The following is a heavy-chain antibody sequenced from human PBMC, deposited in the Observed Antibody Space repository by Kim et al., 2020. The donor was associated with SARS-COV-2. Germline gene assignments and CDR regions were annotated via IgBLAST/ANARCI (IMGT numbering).Heavy chain of an antibody. J-gene: IGHJ6*01. V-gene: IGHV3-30*04. CDR2: ISYDGSNK. Sequence: GGSLRLSCAASGFTFSSYAMHWVRQAPGKGLEWVAVISYDGSNKYYADSVKGRFTISRDNSKNTLYLQMNSLRAEDTSVYDCARDGVYCSGGSCYADYYG. CDR3: ARDGVYCSGGSCYADYYG. CDR1: GFTFSSYA. D-gene: IGHD2-15*01.